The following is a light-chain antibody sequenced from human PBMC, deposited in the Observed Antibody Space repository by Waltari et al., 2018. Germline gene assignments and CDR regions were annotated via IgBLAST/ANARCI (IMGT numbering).Light chain of an antibody. V-gene: IGLV4-69*01. Sequence: QLVLTQSPSASASLGASVKLTCTLSSGHSSNIVAWLQQQPGKGPRFLMKVKSDGSHTKGDDIPDRFSGSVSGAERYLTISNVQSEDEAEYFCETGGHGTWVFGVGTKLNVL. CDR1: SGHSSNI. J-gene: IGLJ3*02. CDR2: VKSDGSH. CDR3: ETGGHGTWV.